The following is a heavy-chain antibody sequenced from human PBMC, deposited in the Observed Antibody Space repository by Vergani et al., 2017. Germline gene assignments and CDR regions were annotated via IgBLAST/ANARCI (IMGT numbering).Heavy chain of an antibody. Sequence: QLQLQESGPGLVKPSETLSLTCTVSGGSISSSSYYWGWIRQPPGKGLEWIGSIYYSGSTNYNPSLKSRVTISVDTSKNQFSLKLSSVTAADTAVYYCASTYYDFWSGYYVYYYYYYMDVWGKGTTVTVSS. CDR2: IYYSGST. CDR1: GGSISSSSYY. V-gene: IGHV4-39*01. D-gene: IGHD3-3*01. J-gene: IGHJ6*03. CDR3: ASTYYDFWSGYYVYYYYYYMDV.